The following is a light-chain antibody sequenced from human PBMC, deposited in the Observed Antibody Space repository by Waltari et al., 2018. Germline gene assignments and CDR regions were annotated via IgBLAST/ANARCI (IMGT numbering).Light chain of an antibody. CDR1: ETISRY. V-gene: IGKV1-39*01. CDR2: AAS. Sequence: DIQMTQSPPSLSASVGDRVTITCRASETISRYLNWYQQKPGKAPKFLMYAASRLEDGVSTMFSGRGSGTEFTLTISSLQPEDFATYYCQQSYKTPRTFGQGTKVEIK. CDR3: QQSYKTPRT. J-gene: IGKJ1*01.